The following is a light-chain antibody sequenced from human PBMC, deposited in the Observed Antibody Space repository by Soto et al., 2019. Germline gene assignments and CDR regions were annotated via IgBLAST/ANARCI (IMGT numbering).Light chain of an antibody. CDR1: TFNIGNNF. CDR3: GTWDSTLSAYV. V-gene: IGLV1-51*01. Sequence: QSALTQPPSVSAAPGQKVTISCSGSTFNIGNNFVSWCHQLPGTAPKVLIYDNNQRPSGIPDRFSASKSGTSATLVITGLQTGDEAVYYCGTWDSTLSAYVFGSGTKVTAL. CDR2: DNN. J-gene: IGLJ1*01.